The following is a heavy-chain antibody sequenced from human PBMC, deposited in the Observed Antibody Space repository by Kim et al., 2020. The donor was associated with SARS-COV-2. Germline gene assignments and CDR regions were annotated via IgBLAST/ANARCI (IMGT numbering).Heavy chain of an antibody. J-gene: IGHJ4*02. CDR2: INTNTGNP. V-gene: IGHV7-4-1*01. CDR1: GYTFTSYA. CDR3: ARGQTITMIEGETFDY. D-gene: IGHD3-22*01. Sequence: ASVKVSCKASGYTFTSYAMNWVRQAPGQGLEWMGWINTNTGNPTYAQGFTGRFVFSLDTSVSTAYLQICSLKAEDTAVYYCARGQTITMIEGETFDYWGQGTLVTVSS.